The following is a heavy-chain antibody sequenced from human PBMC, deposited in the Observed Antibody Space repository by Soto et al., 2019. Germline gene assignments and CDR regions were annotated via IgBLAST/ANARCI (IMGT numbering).Heavy chain of an antibody. CDR3: ARDVDTAMPPYYYYGMDV. J-gene: IGHJ6*02. CDR2: IYYSGST. Sequence: PSETLSLTCTVSGGSISSGGYYWSWIRQHPGKGLEWIGYIYYSGSTYYNPSLKSRVTISVDTSKNQFSLKLSSVTAADTAVYYCARDVDTAMPPYYYYGMDVWAQGTTVTV. D-gene: IGHD5-18*01. V-gene: IGHV4-31*03. CDR1: GGSISSGGYY.